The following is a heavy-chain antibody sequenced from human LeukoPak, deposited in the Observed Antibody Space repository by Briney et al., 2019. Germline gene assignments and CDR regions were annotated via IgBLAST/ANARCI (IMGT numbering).Heavy chain of an antibody. V-gene: IGHV4-34*01. D-gene: IGHD6-19*01. CDR1: GGSFSGYY. J-gene: IGHJ5*02. CDR2: INHSGST. Sequence: PETLSLTCAVYGGSFSGYYWSWIRQPPGKGLEWIGEINHSGSTNYNPSLKSRVTISVDTSKNQFSLKLSSVTAADTAVYYCAREGEYSSGWAWSQGTLVTVSS. CDR3: AREGEYSSGWA.